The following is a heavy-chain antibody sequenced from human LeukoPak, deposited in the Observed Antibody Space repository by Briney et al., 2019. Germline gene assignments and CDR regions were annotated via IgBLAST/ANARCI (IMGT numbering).Heavy chain of an antibody. Sequence: SETLSLTCTVSGGSISSYYWSWIRQPAGKGLEWIGRIYTSGSTNYNPSLKSRVTMSVDTSKNQFSLKLSSVTAADTAVYYCAKEHIVVVPAAIGRDAFDIWGQGTMVTVSS. D-gene: IGHD2-2*01. CDR3: AKEHIVVVPAAIGRDAFDI. CDR2: IYTSGST. V-gene: IGHV4-4*07. J-gene: IGHJ3*02. CDR1: GGSISSYY.